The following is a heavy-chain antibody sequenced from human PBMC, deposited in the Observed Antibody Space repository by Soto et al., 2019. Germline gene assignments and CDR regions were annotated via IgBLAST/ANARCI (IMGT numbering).Heavy chain of an antibody. CDR3: AKIVGNYYDYGMDV. D-gene: IGHD1-26*01. Sequence: EVQLLESGGGLVQPGGSLRLSCAASGFTFSSYAMSWVRQAPGKGLEWVSAISGSGGSTYYADSVKGRFTISRDNSKSTLYLQMNSLRAEETAVYYCAKIVGNYYDYGMDVWGQGTTVTVSS. CDR2: ISGSGGST. CDR1: GFTFSSYA. J-gene: IGHJ6*02. V-gene: IGHV3-23*01.